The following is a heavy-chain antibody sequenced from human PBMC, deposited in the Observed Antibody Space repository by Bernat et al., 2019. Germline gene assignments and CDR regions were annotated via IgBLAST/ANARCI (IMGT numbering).Heavy chain of an antibody. CDR2: IWYDGSTK. Sequence: QVQLVESGGGVVQPGRSLRLSCAASGFTFSSYGMHWVRQAPGKGLEWVAVIWYDGSTKYYADYVKGRFTISRDNSKNTLYLQMNSLRAEDTAVYYCARSREVAGTRGYYYYYGMDVWGQGTTVTVSS. CDR3: ARSREVAGTRGYYYYYGMDV. V-gene: IGHV3-33*01. CDR1: GFTFSSYG. J-gene: IGHJ6*02. D-gene: IGHD6-19*01.